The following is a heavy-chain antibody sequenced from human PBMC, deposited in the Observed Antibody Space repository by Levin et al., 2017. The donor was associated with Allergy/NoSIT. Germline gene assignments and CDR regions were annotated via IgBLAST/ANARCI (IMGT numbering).Heavy chain of an antibody. Sequence: GASVKVSCAASGFTFSSYAMSWVRQAPGKGLEWVSAISGSGGSTYYADSVKGRFTISRDNSKNTLYLQMNSLRAEDTAVYYCAKNTAYCGGDCYHGFDYWGQGTLVTVSS. CDR2: ISGSGGST. J-gene: IGHJ4*02. CDR1: GFTFSSYA. V-gene: IGHV3-23*01. CDR3: AKNTAYCGGDCYHGFDY. D-gene: IGHD2-21*02.